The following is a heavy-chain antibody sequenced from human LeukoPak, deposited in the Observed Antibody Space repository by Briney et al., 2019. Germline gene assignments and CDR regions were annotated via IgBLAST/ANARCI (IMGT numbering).Heavy chain of an antibody. Sequence: SQTLSLTCAISGDSASSNSATWTWIRQSPSRGLEWLGRTYYRSKWYNDYAVSVKSRVIINPDTSKNQFSLQLNSVTPEDTAVYYCARGSSSSSWYFDYWGQGTLVTVSS. CDR3: ARGSSSSSWYFDY. V-gene: IGHV6-1*01. D-gene: IGHD6-13*01. CDR2: TYYRSKWYN. CDR1: GDSASSNSAT. J-gene: IGHJ4*02.